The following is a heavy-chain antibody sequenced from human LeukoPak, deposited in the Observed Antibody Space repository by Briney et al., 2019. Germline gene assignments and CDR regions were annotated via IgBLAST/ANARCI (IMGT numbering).Heavy chain of an antibody. Sequence: GGSLRLSCAASGFTFSSYWMHWVRQAPGQGLEWVSAISDNSGNTYYADSVKGRFTISRDNSENTLYLQMNSLRAEDTALYYCSNGRTSSGTLQHDYWGQGTLVTVSS. CDR3: SNGRTSSGTLQHDY. CDR2: ISDNSGNT. V-gene: IGHV3-23*01. J-gene: IGHJ4*02. CDR1: GFTFSSYW. D-gene: IGHD6-19*01.